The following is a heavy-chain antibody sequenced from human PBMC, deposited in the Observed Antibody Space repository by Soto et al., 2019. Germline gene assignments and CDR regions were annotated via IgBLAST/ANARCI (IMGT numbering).Heavy chain of an antibody. CDR1: GYTFTSYD. V-gene: IGHV1-8*01. Sequence: QVQLVQSGAEVKKPGASVKVSCKASGYTFTSYDINWVRQATGQGLEWMGWMNPNSGNTGYAQKFQGRVTMTRNTYISTAYMELRGRGSEDTAVYCCSRASTISGAHLRYYYYMEVWGKGTTVTVSS. CDR3: SRASTISGAHLRYYYYMEV. J-gene: IGHJ6*03. CDR2: MNPNSGNT. D-gene: IGHD7-27*01.